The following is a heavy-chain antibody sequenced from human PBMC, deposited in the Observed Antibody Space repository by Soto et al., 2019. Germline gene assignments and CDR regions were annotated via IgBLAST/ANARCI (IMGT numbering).Heavy chain of an antibody. CDR3: ARAGGYSEYFQH. V-gene: IGHV4-59*01. Sequence: PSETLSLTCTVSGGSISSYYWSWIRQPPGKGLEWIGYIYYSGNTNYNPSLKSRVTISVDTSKSQFSLKLSSVTAADTALYYCARAGGYSEYFQHWGQGSLVTVSS. J-gene: IGHJ1*01. CDR1: GGSISSYY. CDR2: IYYSGNT. D-gene: IGHD3-10*01.